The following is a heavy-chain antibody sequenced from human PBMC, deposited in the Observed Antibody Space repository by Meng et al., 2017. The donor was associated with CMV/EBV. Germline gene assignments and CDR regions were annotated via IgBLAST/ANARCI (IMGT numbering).Heavy chain of an antibody. Sequence: HVQLGGSGGGVVQPGRSLRLSCAASGFTFSSYAMHWVRQAPGKGLEWVAVISYDGSNKYYADSVKGRFTISRDNSKNTLYLQMNSLRAEDTAVYYCAREDACYWGQGTLVTVSS. CDR1: GFTFSSYA. V-gene: IGHV3-30-3*01. CDR2: ISYDGSNK. CDR3: AREDACY. J-gene: IGHJ4*02.